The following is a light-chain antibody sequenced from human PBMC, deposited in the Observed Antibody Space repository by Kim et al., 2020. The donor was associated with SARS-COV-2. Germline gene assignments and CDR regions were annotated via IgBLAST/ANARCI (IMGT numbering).Light chain of an antibody. CDR1: QRLAYNDGNTY. CDR3: MQASHWPYS. J-gene: IGKJ2*03. V-gene: IGKV2-30*01. CDR2: KVS. Sequence: QPASISCKSSQRLAYNDGNTYFNWFQQRPGQSPRRLIYKVSNRDSAVPDRFSGSGSGTDFTLTISRVEVEDVGVYYCMQASHWPYSFGQGTNLEI.